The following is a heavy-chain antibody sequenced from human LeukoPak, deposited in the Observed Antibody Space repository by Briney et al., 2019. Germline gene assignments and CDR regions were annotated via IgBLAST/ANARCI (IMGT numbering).Heavy chain of an antibody. D-gene: IGHD4-23*01. Sequence: SETLSLTCTVSGGSISSYYWSWIRQPPGKGLEWIGNIYNSGGTNYNPSLKSRVTTSVDTSKNQFSLKLTSMTAADTAVYYCARYRGNSNGGFDPWGQGTLVTVSS. J-gene: IGHJ5*02. CDR2: IYNSGGT. CDR3: ARYRGNSNGGFDP. V-gene: IGHV4-59*01. CDR1: GGSISSYY.